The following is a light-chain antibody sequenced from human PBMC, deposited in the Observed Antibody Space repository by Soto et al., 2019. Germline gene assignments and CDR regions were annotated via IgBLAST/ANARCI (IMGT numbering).Light chain of an antibody. Sequence: DIQMTQSPSSLSASVGDRVTITCRASQSISTYVNWYQQKPGKAPNLLIYTASSLQSGVPSRFSGSGSGTDFTLTISSLRPEDFATYFCQQSYSRPRTFGQGTKVDIK. V-gene: IGKV1-39*01. CDR1: QSISTY. CDR2: TAS. CDR3: QQSYSRPRT. J-gene: IGKJ1*01.